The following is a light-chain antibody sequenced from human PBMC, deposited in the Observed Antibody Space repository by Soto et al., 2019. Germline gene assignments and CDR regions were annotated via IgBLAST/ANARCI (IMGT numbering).Light chain of an antibody. CDR3: TSFTTTNIWV. CDR2: DVA. CDR1: SSDVGGSNF. J-gene: IGLJ3*02. Sequence: QSALTQPASVSDSPGQSITISCTGTSSDVGGSNFVSWYQQHPGKPPKLIIYDVANRPSGVSNRFSGSKSGSTASLTISGLRAEDEADYYCTSFTTTNIWVFGGGTKLTVL. V-gene: IGLV2-14*03.